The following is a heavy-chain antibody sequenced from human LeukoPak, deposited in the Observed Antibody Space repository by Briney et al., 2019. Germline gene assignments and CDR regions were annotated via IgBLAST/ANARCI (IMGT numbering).Heavy chain of an antibody. D-gene: IGHD3-22*01. CDR1: GGSISSGDYY. V-gene: IGHV4-30-4*08. Sequence: PSETLSLTCTVSGGSISSGDYYWSWIRQPPGKGLEWNGYIYYIGSTYYNPSLKSRVTISVDTSKNQFSLKLRCVTAADTAVYYCASLVVITLGAAYFQHWGQGSLVTVSS. CDR2: IYYIGST. CDR3: ASLVVITLGAAYFQH. J-gene: IGHJ1*01.